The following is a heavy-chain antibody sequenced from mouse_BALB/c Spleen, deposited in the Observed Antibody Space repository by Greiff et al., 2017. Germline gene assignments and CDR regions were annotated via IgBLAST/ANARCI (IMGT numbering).Heavy chain of an antibody. D-gene: IGHD2-3*01. Sequence: VQLQQSGAELMKPGASVKISCKATGYTFSSYWIEWVKQRPGHGLEWIGEILPGSGSTNYNEKFKGKATFTADTSSNTAYMQLSSLTSEDSAVYYCARWLLRFYAMDYWGQGTSVTVSS. CDR3: ARWLLRFYAMDY. CDR2: ILPGSGST. CDR1: GYTFSSYW. J-gene: IGHJ4*01. V-gene: IGHV1-9*01.